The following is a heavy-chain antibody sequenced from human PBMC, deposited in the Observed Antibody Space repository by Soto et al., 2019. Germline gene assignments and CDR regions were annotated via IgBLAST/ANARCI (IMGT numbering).Heavy chain of an antibody. CDR2: IWYDGSNK. J-gene: IGHJ6*02. CDR1: GFTFSSYG. CDR3: ARVQGRWYGSGSYQGMDV. D-gene: IGHD3-10*01. V-gene: IGHV3-33*01. Sequence: QVQLVESGGGVVQPGRSLRLSCAASGFTFSSYGMYWVRQAPGKGLEWVAVIWYDGSNKYYADSLKGRFTISRDNSKNTLYMQMNSLRAEDTAVYYCARVQGRWYGSGSYQGMDVWGQGTTVTVSS.